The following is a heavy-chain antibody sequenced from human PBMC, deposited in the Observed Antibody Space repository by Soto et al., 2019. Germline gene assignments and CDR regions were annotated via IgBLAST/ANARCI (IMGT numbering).Heavy chain of an antibody. V-gene: IGHV1-18*01. CDR1: GGTFSSYD. CDR2: ISTYTGNT. D-gene: IGHD3-10*01. J-gene: IGHJ6*02. CDR3: ARGYYYGSGRPTPGGMDV. Sequence: ASVKVSCKASGGTFSSYDINWVRQAPGQGLEWMGWISTYTGNTNYAQKLQGRVTMTTDTSTSTAYMELRSLRSDDTAVYYCARGYYYGSGRPTPGGMDVWGQGTTVTVSS.